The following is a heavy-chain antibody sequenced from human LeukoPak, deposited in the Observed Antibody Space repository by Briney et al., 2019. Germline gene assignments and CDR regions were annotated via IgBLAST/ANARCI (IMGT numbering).Heavy chain of an antibody. Sequence: VASLKLSCKASGYTFSNYAISWVRQAPGQGLEWIAWISAYDGNTNYAQKVKGRLTMTTDTSTSTAYMELRSLRSDDTAVYYCARVPYCGGDCYGYFDYWGQGTLVTVSS. J-gene: IGHJ4*02. D-gene: IGHD2-21*02. CDR1: GYTFSNYA. V-gene: IGHV1-18*01. CDR2: ISAYDGNT. CDR3: ARVPYCGGDCYGYFDY.